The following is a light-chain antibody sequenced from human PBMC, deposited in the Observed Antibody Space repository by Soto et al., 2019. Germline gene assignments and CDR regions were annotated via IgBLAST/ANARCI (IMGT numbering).Light chain of an antibody. CDR3: SSYSGTTKIV. V-gene: IGLV2-8*01. CDR2: EVA. Sequence: QSALTQPPPASGSPGQSVTISCTGPSSDVFDHNFVSWYQQHPGKIPRLIIYEVAKRPSGVPDRFSGSKFGKTASLIISGLQADDEADYFCSSYSGTTKIVFGGGTQLTVL. J-gene: IGLJ2*01. CDR1: SSDVFDHNF.